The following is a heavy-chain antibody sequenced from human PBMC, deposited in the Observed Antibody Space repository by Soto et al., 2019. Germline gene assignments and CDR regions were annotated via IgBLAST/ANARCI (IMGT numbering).Heavy chain of an antibody. D-gene: IGHD1-20*01. V-gene: IGHV3-15*07. CDR3: TTDRQNRRYAWNLY. Sequence: EVQLAVSGGGFVKPGGSLRLSCAVSGFSFSDAWLNWVRQAPGKGLEWVGRIKTKSDSAATDYAAPVNGRFIISRDDSKNTLLLQLNSLQAEDTAVYYCTTDRQNRRYAWNLYWGQGTLVTVSS. CDR1: GFSFSDAW. J-gene: IGHJ4*02. CDR2: IKTKSDSAAT.